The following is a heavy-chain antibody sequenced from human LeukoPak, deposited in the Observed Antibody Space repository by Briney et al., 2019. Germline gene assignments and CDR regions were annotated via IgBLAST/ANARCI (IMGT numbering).Heavy chain of an antibody. J-gene: IGHJ4*02. CDR1: GGSISSGGYY. CDR3: ARPRPDYGGNPSFAGPFDY. D-gene: IGHD4-23*01. CDR2: IYYSGST. Sequence: PSQTLSLTCTVSGGSISSGGYYWSWIRQHPGKGLEWIGYIYYSGSTYYNPSLKSRVTISVDTSKNQFSLKPSSVTAADTAVYYCARPRPDYGGNPSFAGPFDYWGQGTLVTVSS. V-gene: IGHV4-31*03.